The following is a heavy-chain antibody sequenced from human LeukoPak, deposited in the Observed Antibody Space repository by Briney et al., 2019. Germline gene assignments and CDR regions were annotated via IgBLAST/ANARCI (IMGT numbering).Heavy chain of an antibody. D-gene: IGHD2-15*01. Sequence: PGGSLGLSCAASEFTFSSYAMSWVRQAPGKGLEWVSGISGGGGSTYYAASVKGRFTISRDNSKNTLYLQMNGLRAEDTAIYYCAKEGVPYSNFDYWGQGTLVTVSS. V-gene: IGHV3-23*01. J-gene: IGHJ4*02. CDR1: EFTFSSYA. CDR3: AKEGVPYSNFDY. CDR2: ISGGGGST.